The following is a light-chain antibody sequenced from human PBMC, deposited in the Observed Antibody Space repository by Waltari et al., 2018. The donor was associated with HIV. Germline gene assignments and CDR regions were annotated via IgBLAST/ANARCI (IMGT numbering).Light chain of an antibody. CDR2: TAS. J-gene: IGKJ5*01. CDR3: QHLKTYPIT. V-gene: IGKV1-9*01. Sequence: DLQFTQSPSFLSASIGDRVTITCRASQDLSRLFAWYQQTPGKPPKLLIYTASTLQSGVPSRFSGSGAGTEVTLTISSLDPEDFATYCCQHLKTYPITFGQGTRLDIE. CDR1: QDLSRL.